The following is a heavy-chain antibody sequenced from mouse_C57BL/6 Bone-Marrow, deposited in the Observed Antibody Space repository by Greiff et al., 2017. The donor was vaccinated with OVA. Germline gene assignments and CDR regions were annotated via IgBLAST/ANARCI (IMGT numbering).Heavy chain of an antibody. CDR2: INPNNGGT. V-gene: IGHV1-18*01. J-gene: IGHJ2*01. CDR3: QKRDGYYVGY. CDR1: GYTFTDYN. D-gene: IGHD2-3*01. Sequence: EVQVVESGPELVKPGASVKIPCKASGYTFTDYNMDWVKQSHGKSLEWIGDINPNNGGTIYNQKFKGKATLTVDKSSSTAYMELRSLTSEDTAVYYLQKRDGYYVGYWGQGTTLTVSS.